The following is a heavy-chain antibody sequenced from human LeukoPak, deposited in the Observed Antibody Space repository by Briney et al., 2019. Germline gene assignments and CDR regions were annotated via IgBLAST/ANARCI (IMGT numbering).Heavy chain of an antibody. Sequence: SETLSLTCTVSGGSISSYYWSWIRQPPGKGLEWIGYIYYSGSTNYNPSLRSRVTISVDTSKNQFSLKLSSVTAADTAVYYCARAGIAAAGNRWFDPWGQGTLVTVSS. CDR2: IYYSGST. D-gene: IGHD6-13*01. J-gene: IGHJ5*02. CDR3: ARAGIAAAGNRWFDP. CDR1: GGSISSYY. V-gene: IGHV4-59*01.